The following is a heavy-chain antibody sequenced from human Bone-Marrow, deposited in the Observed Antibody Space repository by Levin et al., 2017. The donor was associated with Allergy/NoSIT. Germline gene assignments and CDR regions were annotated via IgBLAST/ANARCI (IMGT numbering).Heavy chain of an antibody. CDR2: IGTAADS. Sequence: GESLKISCAASGFTFSSYDMHWVRQATGRGLEWVSAIGTAADSYYSGSVKGRFTVSRDNAKNSFYLQMNSLRAGDTAVSYCARVALPRYCTSTSCSDSGYYFDYWGQGTLVTVSS. J-gene: IGHJ4*02. CDR1: GFTFSSYD. CDR3: ARVALPRYCTSTSCSDSGYYFDY. V-gene: IGHV3-13*04. D-gene: IGHD2-2*01.